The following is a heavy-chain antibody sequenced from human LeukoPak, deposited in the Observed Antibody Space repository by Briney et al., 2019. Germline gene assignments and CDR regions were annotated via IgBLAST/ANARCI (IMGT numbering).Heavy chain of an antibody. D-gene: IGHD2-2*01. V-gene: IGHV4-34*01. CDR3: ARGQVVPAATTIDY. CDR2: INHSGST. CDR1: GGSFSGYY. Sequence: PSETLSLTCAVYGGSFSGYYWSWIRQPPGKGLEWIGEINHSGSTNYNPSLKSRVTISVDTSKNQFSLKLSSVTAADTAVYYCARGQVVPAATTIDYWGQGTLVTVSS. J-gene: IGHJ4*02.